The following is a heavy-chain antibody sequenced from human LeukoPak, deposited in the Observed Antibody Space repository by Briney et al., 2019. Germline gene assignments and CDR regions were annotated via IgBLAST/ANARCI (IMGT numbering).Heavy chain of an antibody. V-gene: IGHV1-8*01. Sequence: ASVKVSCKASGYTFTSYDINWVRQATGQGLEWMGWMNPNSGNTGYAQKFQGRVTMTRNTSISTAYMELSSLRSEDTAVYYCARVISWYSYYYYGMDVWGQGTTVTVSS. D-gene: IGHD6-13*01. CDR3: ARVISWYSYYYYGMDV. CDR2: MNPNSGNT. CDR1: GYTFTSYD. J-gene: IGHJ6*02.